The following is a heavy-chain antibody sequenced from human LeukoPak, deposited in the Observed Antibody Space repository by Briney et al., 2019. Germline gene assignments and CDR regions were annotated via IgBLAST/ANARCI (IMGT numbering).Heavy chain of an antibody. V-gene: IGHV4-4*07. CDR2: IYTSGST. CDR1: GGSISSYY. D-gene: IGHD2-2*01. Sequence: SETLSLTCTVSGGSISSYYWSWIRQPAGQGLEWIGRIYTSGSTNYNPSLKSRVTMSVDTSKNQFSLKLSSVTAADTAVYYCARDGAEDIVVVPAARDDNWFDPWGQGTLVTVSS. J-gene: IGHJ5*02. CDR3: ARDGAEDIVVVPAARDDNWFDP.